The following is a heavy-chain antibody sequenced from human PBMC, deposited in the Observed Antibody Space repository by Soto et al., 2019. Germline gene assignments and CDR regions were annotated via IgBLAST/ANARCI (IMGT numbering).Heavy chain of an antibody. D-gene: IGHD6-13*01. Sequence: QVQLVESGGGLVKPGGSLRLSCAASGFTFSDYYMSWIRQAPGKGLEWVSYINSSSSYTNYADSVKGRFTISRDNAKNSLYLQMNSLRAEDTAVYYCARIIAAAGGRRYFDLWGRGTLVTAS. V-gene: IGHV3-11*05. CDR2: INSSSSYT. CDR1: GFTFSDYY. J-gene: IGHJ2*01. CDR3: ARIIAAAGGRRYFDL.